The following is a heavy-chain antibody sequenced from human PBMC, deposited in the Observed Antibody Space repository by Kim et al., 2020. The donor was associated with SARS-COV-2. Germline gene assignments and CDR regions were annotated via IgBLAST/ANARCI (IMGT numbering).Heavy chain of an antibody. Sequence: GGSLRLSCAASGFTFSSYWMSWVRQAPGKGLEWVANIKQDGSEKYYVDSVKGRFTISRDNAKNSLYLQMNSLRAEDTAVYYCARAPRTVAPTYGMDVWGQGTTVTVSS. CDR2: IKQDGSEK. CDR1: GFTFSSYW. D-gene: IGHD6-19*01. J-gene: IGHJ6*02. V-gene: IGHV3-7*03. CDR3: ARAPRTVAPTYGMDV.